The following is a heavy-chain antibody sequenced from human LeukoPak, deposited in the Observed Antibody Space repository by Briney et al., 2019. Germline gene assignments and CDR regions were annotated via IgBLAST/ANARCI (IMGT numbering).Heavy chain of an antibody. V-gene: IGHV3-30*18. Sequence: GGSLRLSCAASGFTFSSYGMHWVRQAPGKGLEWVAVISYDGSNKYYADSVKGRFTISRDNSKNTLYLQMNSLRAEDTAVYYCAKLGLSGSWGLGTLVTVSS. J-gene: IGHJ5*02. CDR2: ISYDGSNK. CDR3: AKLGLSGS. D-gene: IGHD3-10*01. CDR1: GFTFSSYG.